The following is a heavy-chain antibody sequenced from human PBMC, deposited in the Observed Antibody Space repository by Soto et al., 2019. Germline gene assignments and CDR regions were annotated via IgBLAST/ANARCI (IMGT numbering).Heavy chain of an antibody. Sequence: ASVKVSCKASGGTFNTYTINWVRQAPGQGLEWMGGIIPIFGTANYAQKFQGRVTITADKSTSTAYMELSSLRSEDTAVYYCASGVVVVAATPDYYYGMDVWGQGTTVTVSS. D-gene: IGHD2-15*01. J-gene: IGHJ6*02. CDR1: GGTFNTYT. CDR2: IIPIFGTA. V-gene: IGHV1-69*06. CDR3: ASGVVVVAATPDYYYGMDV.